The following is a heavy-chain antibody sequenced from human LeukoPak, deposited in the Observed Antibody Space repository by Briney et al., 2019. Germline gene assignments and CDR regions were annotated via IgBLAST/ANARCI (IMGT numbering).Heavy chain of an antibody. D-gene: IGHD1-1*01. CDR2: IYHSGSP. CDR3: ARVNINNWHSCDY. V-gene: IGHV4-4*02. CDR1: GGSISSSNW. Sequence: SEALFLTCAVSGGSISSSNWWSWVRQPPGKGLEWIGEIYHSGSPNYNPSLKSRVTISVDKSRNHFSLNLSSVTAADTAVYYCARVNINNWHSCDYWGQGTLVTVSS. J-gene: IGHJ4*02.